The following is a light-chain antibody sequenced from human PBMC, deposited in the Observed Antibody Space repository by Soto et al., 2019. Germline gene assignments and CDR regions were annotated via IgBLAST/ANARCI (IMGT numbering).Light chain of an antibody. CDR1: QSVSANY. V-gene: IGKV3-20*01. J-gene: IGKJ3*01. CDR3: HQYGSSPFT. CDR2: GAS. Sequence: EVVLTQSPATLSLSPGERATLSCRANQSVSANYLAWYPQKPGQAPRLLIYGASSRATGIPDRFSGSGSGTDFTLTISRLEPEDFAVFYCHQYGSSPFTFGPGTKVDIK.